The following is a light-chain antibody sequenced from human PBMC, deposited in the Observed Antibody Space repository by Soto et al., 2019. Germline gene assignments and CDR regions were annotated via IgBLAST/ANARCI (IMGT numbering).Light chain of an antibody. J-gene: IGKJ1*01. CDR3: QQYYNWPRT. CDR2: GSS. V-gene: IGKV3-15*01. CDR1: QSVSSN. Sequence: EXGMTQSAGTLSVVPGERATLSCRASQSVSSNLAWYQHKPGQAPSLITYGSSTRATVIPPRFSGSGSGQQFPLTISSLQPEDFAVYYCQQYYNWPRTFGQGTKVDIK.